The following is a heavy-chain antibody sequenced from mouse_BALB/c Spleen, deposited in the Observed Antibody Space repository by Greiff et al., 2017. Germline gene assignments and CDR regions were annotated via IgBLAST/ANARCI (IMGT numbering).Heavy chain of an antibody. V-gene: IGHV14-3*02. J-gene: IGHJ1*01. CDR2: IDPANGNT. Sequence: EVQLQQSGAELVKPGASVKLSCTASGFNIKDTYMHWVKQRPEQGLEWIGRIDPANGNTKYDPKFQGKATITADTSSNTAYLQLSSLTSEDTAVYYGARGGVDYDGLYWYFDVWGAGTTVTVSS. CDR1: GFNIKDTY. CDR3: ARGGVDYDGLYWYFDV. D-gene: IGHD2-4*01.